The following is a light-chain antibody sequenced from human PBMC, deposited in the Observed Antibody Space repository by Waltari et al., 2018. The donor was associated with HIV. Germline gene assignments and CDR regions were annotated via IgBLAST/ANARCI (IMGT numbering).Light chain of an antibody. Sequence: DIQMTQSPYSLSASVGDRVTVSCRANQNISSYLIWYQQRPGKAPRLLIYTASTLQRGVPSRFSGSGSGTDFTLSITSLQPEDFATYYCQQSYSTPLTFGGGTRVEIK. CDR3: QQSYSTPLT. CDR2: TAS. CDR1: QNISSY. J-gene: IGKJ4*01. V-gene: IGKV1-39*01.